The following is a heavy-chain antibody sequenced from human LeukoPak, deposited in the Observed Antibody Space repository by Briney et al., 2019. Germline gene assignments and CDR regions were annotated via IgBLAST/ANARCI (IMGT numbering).Heavy chain of an antibody. D-gene: IGHD3-22*01. J-gene: IGHJ4*02. CDR3: AKYRSGYYSYFDY. Sequence: GGSLRLSCAASGFTVSSNYMSWVRQAPGKGLEWVSVIYSGGTTYYADSVEGRFTISRDNSKNTLYLQINSLRAEDTAVYYCAKYRSGYYSYFDYWGQGTLVTVSS. V-gene: IGHV3-53*01. CDR2: IYSGGTT. CDR1: GFTVSSNY.